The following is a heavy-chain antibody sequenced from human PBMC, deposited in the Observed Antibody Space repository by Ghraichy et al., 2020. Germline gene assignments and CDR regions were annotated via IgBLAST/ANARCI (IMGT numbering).Heavy chain of an antibody. CDR3: ARPSGDLWFGVQYAFDI. CDR1: GGSISSSSYY. Sequence: ETLSLTCTVSGGSISSSSYYWGWIRQPPGKGLEWIGSIYYSGSTYYNPSLKSRVTISVDTSKNQFSLKLSSVTAADTAVYYCARPSGDLWFGVQYAFDIWGQGTMVTVSS. V-gene: IGHV4-39*01. J-gene: IGHJ3*02. D-gene: IGHD3-10*01. CDR2: IYYSGST.